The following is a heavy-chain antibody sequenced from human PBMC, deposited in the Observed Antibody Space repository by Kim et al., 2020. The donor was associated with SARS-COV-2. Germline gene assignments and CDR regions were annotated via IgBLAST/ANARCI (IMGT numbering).Heavy chain of an antibody. Sequence: TPSLKSRVTISVDKSKNQFSLKLSSVTAADTAVYYCARGSTMVRGGPDVWGKGTTVTVSS. CDR3: ARGSTMVRGGPDV. V-gene: IGHV4-4*02. J-gene: IGHJ6*04. D-gene: IGHD3-10*01.